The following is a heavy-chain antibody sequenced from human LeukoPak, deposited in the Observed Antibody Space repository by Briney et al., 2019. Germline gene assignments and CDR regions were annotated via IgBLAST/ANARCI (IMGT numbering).Heavy chain of an antibody. Sequence: SETLSLTCDVSGGSIDITNYWSWGRQAPGKGLEWIGEISNSGTTNYNPSLRSRVAMSLDRDNTQFSLSLRSVTAADTAVYYCARVSPIRVAGSSYYYAMGVWGQGTTVIVSS. D-gene: IGHD6-19*01. J-gene: IGHJ6*02. CDR2: ISNSGTT. CDR3: ARVSPIRVAGSSYYYAMGV. CDR1: GGSIDITNY. V-gene: IGHV4-4*02.